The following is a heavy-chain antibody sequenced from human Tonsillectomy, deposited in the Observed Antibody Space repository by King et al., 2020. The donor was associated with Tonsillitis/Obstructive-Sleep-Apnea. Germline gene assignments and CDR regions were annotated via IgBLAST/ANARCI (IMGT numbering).Heavy chain of an antibody. D-gene: IGHD1-14*01. CDR2: IYYSGTT. CDR3: ARDVLDEKNQYYYYYMDV. Sequence: VQLQESGPGLVKPSETLSLTCTVSGGSISYYYWSWIRQPPGKGLEWIGYIYYSGTTNYNPSLKSRVTISVDTSKKQFSLKLNSVTPADTAVYYCARDVLDEKNQYYYYYMDVWGKGTTVTVSS. J-gene: IGHJ6*03. CDR1: GGSISYYY. V-gene: IGHV4-59*01.